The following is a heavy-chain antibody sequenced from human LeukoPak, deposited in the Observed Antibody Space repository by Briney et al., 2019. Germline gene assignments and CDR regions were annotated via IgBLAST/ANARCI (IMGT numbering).Heavy chain of an antibody. Sequence: GGSLRLSCAASGFTFSSYGMHWVRQAPGKGLEWVAFIRYDGSNKYYADSVKGRFTISRDNSKNTLYLQMNSLRAEDTAVYYCARGLIAAAPGLFDYWGQGTLVTVSS. J-gene: IGHJ4*02. CDR3: ARGLIAAAPGLFDY. CDR1: GFTFSSYG. V-gene: IGHV3-30*02. D-gene: IGHD6-13*01. CDR2: IRYDGSNK.